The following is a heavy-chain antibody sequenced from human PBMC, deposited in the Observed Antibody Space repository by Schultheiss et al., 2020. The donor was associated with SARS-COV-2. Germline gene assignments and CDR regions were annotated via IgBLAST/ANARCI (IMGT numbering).Heavy chain of an antibody. V-gene: IGHV1-69*04. CDR3: ARDEGDIVVVPAAPRPYYYYGMDV. J-gene: IGHJ6*02. Sequence: SVKVSCMASGGTFSSYAISWVRQAPGQGLEWMGRIIPILGIANYAQKFQGRVTITADKSTSTAYMELSSLRSEDTAVYFCARDEGDIVVVPAAPRPYYYYGMDVWGQGTTVTVSS. D-gene: IGHD2-2*01. CDR2: IIPILGIA. CDR1: GGTFSSYA.